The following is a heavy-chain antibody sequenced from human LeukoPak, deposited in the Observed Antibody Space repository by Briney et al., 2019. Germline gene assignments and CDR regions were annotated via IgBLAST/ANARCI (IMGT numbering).Heavy chain of an antibody. CDR3: ARVSTYQLLSASQFRAARNYYYYYYMDV. D-gene: IGHD2-2*01. CDR1: GFTFSSY. J-gene: IGHJ6*03. CDR2: SSSYI. V-gene: IGHV3-21*04. Sequence: GGSLRVSCAASGFTFSSYELGPPSSREGAGVGSSSSYIYYADSVKGRFTISRDNAKNSLYLQMNSLRAEDTAVYYCARVSTYQLLSASQFRAARNYYYYYYMDVWGKGTTVTVSS.